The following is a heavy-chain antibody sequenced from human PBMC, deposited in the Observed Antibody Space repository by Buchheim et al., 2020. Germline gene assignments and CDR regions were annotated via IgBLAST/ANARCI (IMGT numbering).Heavy chain of an antibody. Sequence: QVQLVESGGGVVQPGRSLRLSCAASGFTFNDYGMHWVRQAPGKGLEWVAVIWYDGSNKYYVDSVKGRFTISRDNYKNTLYLQMKSLRVEDTAVYYCAREGAGDYDFWSGYSELYYYYGMDVWGQGT. CDR3: AREGAGDYDFWSGYSELYYYYGMDV. CDR2: IWYDGSNK. CDR1: GFTFNDYG. J-gene: IGHJ6*02. V-gene: IGHV3-33*01. D-gene: IGHD3-3*01.